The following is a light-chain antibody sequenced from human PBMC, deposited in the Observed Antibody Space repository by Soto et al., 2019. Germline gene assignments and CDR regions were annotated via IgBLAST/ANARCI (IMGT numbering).Light chain of an antibody. CDR2: GAS. CDR3: HQYDSSPLT. Sequence: DIVLTQSPGTLSLSPGERATLSCRASQSVSSSYLAWYQQKPGQAPRLFIYGASSRATGIPDRFSGSGSGTDFTLTISRLEPEDFAVYYCHQYDSSPLTFGGGTKVEIK. V-gene: IGKV3-20*01. CDR1: QSVSSSY. J-gene: IGKJ4*01.